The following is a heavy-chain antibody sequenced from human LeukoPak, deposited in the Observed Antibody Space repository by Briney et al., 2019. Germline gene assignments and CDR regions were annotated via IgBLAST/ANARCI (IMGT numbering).Heavy chain of an antibody. D-gene: IGHD6-19*01. V-gene: IGHV1-3*01. CDR1: QYAFTDYA. Sequence: VASVKVSCKASQYAFTDYAVHWVRQAPGQRLEWMGWINAYNGDTEYSQKFQGRVTITRDTSASTAYVELSTLRSEDTAVYYCARGSSSDWPLEYWGRGILVTVSS. CDR3: ARGSSSDWPLEY. J-gene: IGHJ4*02. CDR2: INAYNGDT.